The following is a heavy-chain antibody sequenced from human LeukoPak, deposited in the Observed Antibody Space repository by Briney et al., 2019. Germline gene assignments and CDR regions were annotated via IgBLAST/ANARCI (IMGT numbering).Heavy chain of an antibody. V-gene: IGHV4-31*03. Sequence: SRTLSLTCTVSGGSISSGGYYWSWIRQHPGKGLEWIGYIYYSGSTYYNPSLKSRVTISVDTSKNQFSLKLSSVTAADTAVYYCARDATGGYSGYGFNWFDPWGQGTLVTVSS. J-gene: IGHJ5*02. CDR1: GGSISSGGYY. CDR3: ARDATGGYSGYGFNWFDP. CDR2: IYYSGST. D-gene: IGHD5-12*01.